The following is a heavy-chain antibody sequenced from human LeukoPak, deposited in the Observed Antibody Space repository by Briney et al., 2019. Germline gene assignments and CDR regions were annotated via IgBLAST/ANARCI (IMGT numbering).Heavy chain of an antibody. Sequence: ASVKVSCKASGYTFTGYYMHWVRQAPGQGLEWMGWINPNSGGTNYAQKFQGRVTMTRDTSISTVYMELSRLRSDDTAVYYCASSVATASDAFDIWGQGTMVTVSS. V-gene: IGHV1-2*02. D-gene: IGHD5-12*01. CDR3: ASSVATASDAFDI. CDR2: INPNSGGT. J-gene: IGHJ3*02. CDR1: GYTFTGYY.